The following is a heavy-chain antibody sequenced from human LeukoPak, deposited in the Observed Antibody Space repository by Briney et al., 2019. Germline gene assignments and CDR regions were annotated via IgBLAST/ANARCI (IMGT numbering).Heavy chain of an antibody. V-gene: IGHV3-7*01. CDR2: IKQDGSEK. D-gene: IGHD3-10*01. Sequence: GGSLRLSCAASGFTFTNAWMSWVRQAPGKGLEWVANIKQDGSEKYYVDSVKGRFTISRDNAKNSLYLQMNSLRAEDTAVYYCARDGSMVRGVIITNYFDYWGQGTLVTVSS. J-gene: IGHJ4*02. CDR3: ARDGSMVRGVIITNYFDY. CDR1: GFTFTNAW.